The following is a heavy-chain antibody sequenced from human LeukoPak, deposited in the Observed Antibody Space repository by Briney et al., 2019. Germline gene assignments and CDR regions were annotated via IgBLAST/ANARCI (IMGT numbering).Heavy chain of an antibody. Sequence: GGSLRLSCAASGFTFSSSAMNWVRQAPGKGLEWVSAISGSAGSTYYADSVKGRFTISRDNSKNTLYLQMNSLRAEDTAVYYCAKVGKVGYDSSGYYSNYYYYYMDVWGKGTTVTVSS. D-gene: IGHD3-22*01. CDR3: AKVGKVGYDSSGYYSNYYYYYMDV. CDR2: ISGSAGST. V-gene: IGHV3-23*01. J-gene: IGHJ6*03. CDR1: GFTFSSSA.